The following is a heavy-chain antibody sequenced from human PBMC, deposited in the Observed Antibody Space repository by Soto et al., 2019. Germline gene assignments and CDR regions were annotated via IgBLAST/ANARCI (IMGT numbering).Heavy chain of an antibody. D-gene: IGHD7-27*01. V-gene: IGHV3-33*01. Sequence: QVQLVESGGGVVQPGRSLRLSCAASGFIFSSFGMHWVRQAPGKGLEWVAHIWYDGSNTYYADSVKGRFTISRDNSRNTLYLQMNSPRAEDTAVYHCVRDLLGSGGQFDYWGQGTLVTVSS. J-gene: IGHJ4*02. CDR3: VRDLLGSGGQFDY. CDR2: IWYDGSNT. CDR1: GFIFSSFG.